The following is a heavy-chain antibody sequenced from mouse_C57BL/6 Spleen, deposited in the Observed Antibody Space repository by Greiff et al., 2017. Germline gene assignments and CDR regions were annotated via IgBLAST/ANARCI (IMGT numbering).Heavy chain of an antibody. CDR3: AREVGLKVYYFDY. D-gene: IGHD1-3*01. J-gene: IGHJ2*01. CDR1: GYAFTNYL. CDR2: INPGSGGT. V-gene: IGHV1-54*01. Sequence: QVQLQQSGAELVRPGTSVTVSCKASGYAFTNYLIEWVKQRPGQGLEWIGVINPGSGGTNYNEKFKGKATLTADKSSSTAYMQLSSLTSEDSAVYFCAREVGLKVYYFDYWGQGTTLTVSS.